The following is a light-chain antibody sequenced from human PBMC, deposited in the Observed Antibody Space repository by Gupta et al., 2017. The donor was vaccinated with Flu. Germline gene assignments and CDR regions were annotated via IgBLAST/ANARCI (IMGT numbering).Light chain of an antibody. J-gene: IGKJ1*01. CDR3: QQSESTPLLT. V-gene: IGKV1-39*01. CDR1: QSISNY. Sequence: SSLSASVGDRVTITCRASQSISNYLNWYQKKPGEAPKLLVYRASSWQSGVPSRFSGSGYGTDFTLTISSRQPEDCASYFCQQSESTPLLTFGHGTKVDIK. CDR2: RAS.